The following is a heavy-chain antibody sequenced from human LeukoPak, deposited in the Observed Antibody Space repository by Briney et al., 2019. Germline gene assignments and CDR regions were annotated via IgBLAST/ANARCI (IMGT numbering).Heavy chain of an antibody. D-gene: IGHD1-14*01. CDR1: GFSLSSGVG. CDR2: IYWNDDK. V-gene: IGHV2-5*01. J-gene: IGHJ4*02. Sequence: SGPTLVKPTQTLTLTCTFSGFSLSSGVGVGRIRQPPGKALEWLALIYWNDDKPYNPSLKSRLTITKDTSKNQVVLRMTNVDPVDTATYYCAHTSTRIAIAGFDSWGQGTLVTVSS. CDR3: AHTSTRIAIAGFDS.